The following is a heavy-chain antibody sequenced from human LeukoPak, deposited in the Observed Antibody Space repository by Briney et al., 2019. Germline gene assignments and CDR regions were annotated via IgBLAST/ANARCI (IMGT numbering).Heavy chain of an antibody. CDR3: ARGGDIVVVPTGSGIHIKLNNAFDI. J-gene: IGHJ3*02. CDR1: GFTFSDYY. CDR2: ISSSGSTI. D-gene: IGHD2-2*01. Sequence: GGSLRLSCAASGFTFSDYYMSWIRQAPGKGLEWVSYISSSGSTIYYADSVKGRFTISRDNAKNSLYLQMNSLRAEDTAVYYCARGGDIVVVPTGSGIHIKLNNAFDIWGQGTMVTVSS. V-gene: IGHV3-11*04.